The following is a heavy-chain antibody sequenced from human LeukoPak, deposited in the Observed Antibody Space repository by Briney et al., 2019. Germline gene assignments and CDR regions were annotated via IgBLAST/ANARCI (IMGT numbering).Heavy chain of an antibody. V-gene: IGHV1-2*02. CDR3: ARDKLRYFDY. D-gene: IGHD3-10*01. CDR1: GYTFTSYY. Sequence: WASVKVSCKASGYTFTSYYMHWVRQAPGQGLEWMGWINPKSGGTNYAQQFQGRVTMTRDTSISTAYMELSRLRSDDTAMYYCARDKLRYFDYWGQGTLVTVSS. CDR2: INPKSGGT. J-gene: IGHJ4*02.